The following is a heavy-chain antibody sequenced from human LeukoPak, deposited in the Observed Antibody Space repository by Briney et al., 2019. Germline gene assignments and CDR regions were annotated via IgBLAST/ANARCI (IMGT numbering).Heavy chain of an antibody. CDR1: GFTFSSYA. CDR2: ISGSGGST. Sequence: GGSLRLSCAASGFTFSSYAMSWVRQAPGKGLEWVSAISGSGGSTYYADSVKGRFTISRGNSKNTLYLQMNSLRAEDTAVYYCAKNRLITRTGPDYWGQGTLVTVSS. J-gene: IGHJ4*02. CDR3: AKNRLITRTGPDY. V-gene: IGHV3-23*01. D-gene: IGHD1-7*01.